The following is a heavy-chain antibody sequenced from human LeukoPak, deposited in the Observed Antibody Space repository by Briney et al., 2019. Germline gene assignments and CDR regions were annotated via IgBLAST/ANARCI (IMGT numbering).Heavy chain of an antibody. V-gene: IGHV4-61*02. J-gene: IGHJ4*02. CDR1: GRSISSGSYY. CDR3: ARVVSGTWAFDY. D-gene: IGHD3-16*01. Sequence: SQTLSLTCTVSGRSISSGSYYGSWIRQPAGKGLEWIGRIYTSGSTNYNPSLKSRVTISVDTSKNQFSLKLSSVTAADTAVYYCARVVSGTWAFDYWAREPWSPSPQ. CDR2: IYTSGST.